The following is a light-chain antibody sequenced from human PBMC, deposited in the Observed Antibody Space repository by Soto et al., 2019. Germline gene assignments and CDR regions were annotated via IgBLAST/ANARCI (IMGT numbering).Light chain of an antibody. CDR2: WAS. CDR3: QQYYSTPIT. J-gene: IGKJ5*01. V-gene: IGKV4-1*01. CDR1: QIVLYSSNNKNY. Sequence: DIVMTQPPYSLAVALGEMATVNCEWGQIVLYSSNNKNYLAWYQQKPGQPPKLLIYWASTRESGVPDRFSGSGSGTDFTLTISSLQAEDVAVYYCQQYYSTPITFGQGTRLEIK.